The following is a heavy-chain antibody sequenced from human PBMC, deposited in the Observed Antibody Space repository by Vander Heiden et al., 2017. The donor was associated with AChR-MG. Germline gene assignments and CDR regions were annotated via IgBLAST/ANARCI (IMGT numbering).Heavy chain of an antibody. CDR3: TRGDIVVVTATFESFDY. J-gene: IGHJ4*02. D-gene: IGHD2-21*02. V-gene: IGHV3-49*05. CDR1: GFTFGDYA. CDR2: IRSKAYGGTT. Sequence: EVQLVESGGGLVKPGRSLRLSCTASGFTFGDYAMSWFRQAPGKGLEWVGFIRSKAYGGTTEYAASVKGRFTISRDDSKSIAYLQMNSLKTEDTAVYYCTRGDIVVVTATFESFDYWGQGTLVTVSS.